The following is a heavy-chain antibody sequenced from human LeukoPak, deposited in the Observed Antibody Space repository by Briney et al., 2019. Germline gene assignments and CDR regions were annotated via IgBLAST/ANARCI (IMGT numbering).Heavy chain of an antibody. J-gene: IGHJ4*02. CDR3: ARDLGYYDSSGYWDY. D-gene: IGHD3-22*01. V-gene: IGHV3-30-3*01. Sequence: PGGSLRLSCAASGFTFSSYAMHWVRQAPGKGLEWVAVISYDGSNKYYADSVKGRFTISRDNSKNTLYLQMNSLRAEDTAVHYCARDLGYYDSSGYWDYWGQGTLVTVSS. CDR1: GFTFSSYA. CDR2: ISYDGSNK.